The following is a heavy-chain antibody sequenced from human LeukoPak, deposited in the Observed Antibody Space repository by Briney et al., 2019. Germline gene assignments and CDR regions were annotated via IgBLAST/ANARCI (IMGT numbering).Heavy chain of an antibody. CDR3: ARTEEDDYGDLFFDY. J-gene: IGHJ4*02. D-gene: IGHD4-17*01. Sequence: PGGSLRLSCAASGLTVSSNYMSWVRQAPGKGLEWVSVIYSGGSTYYADSVKGRFTISRDNSKNTLYLQMNSLRAEDTAVYYCARTEEDDYGDLFFDYWGQGTLVTVSS. CDR2: IYSGGST. CDR1: GLTVSSNY. V-gene: IGHV3-66*01.